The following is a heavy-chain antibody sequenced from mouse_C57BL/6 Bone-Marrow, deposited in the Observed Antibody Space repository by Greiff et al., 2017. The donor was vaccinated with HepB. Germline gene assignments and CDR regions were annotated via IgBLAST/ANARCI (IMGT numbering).Heavy chain of an antibody. J-gene: IGHJ4*01. Sequence: EVHLVESGGGLVKPGGSLKLSCAASGFTFSDYGMHWVRQAPEKGLEWVAYISSGSSTIYYADTVKGRFTISRDNAKNTLFLQMTSLRSEDTAMYYCARPSLSNYAMDYWGQGTSVTVSS. CDR3: ARPSLSNYAMDY. D-gene: IGHD1-1*01. V-gene: IGHV5-17*01. CDR2: ISSGSSTI. CDR1: GFTFSDYG.